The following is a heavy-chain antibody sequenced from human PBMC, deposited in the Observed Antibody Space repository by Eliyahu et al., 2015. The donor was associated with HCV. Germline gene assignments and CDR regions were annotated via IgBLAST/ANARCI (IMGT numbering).Heavy chain of an antibody. CDR3: AKDQGTATAVYYKYGMDV. CDR1: GFTXXASG. Sequence: QVQLVESGGGVVQPGRSLRLSCAASGFTXXASGMPWVRQAPGKGLEWVAVISNDGXXIQYVDSVKGRFTISRNNSKNTLFLEMNSLRAEDTALYFCAKDQGTATAVYYKYGMDVWGKGTTVTVS. V-gene: IGHV3-30*18. J-gene: IGHJ6*04. D-gene: IGHD1-1*01. CDR2: ISNDGXXI.